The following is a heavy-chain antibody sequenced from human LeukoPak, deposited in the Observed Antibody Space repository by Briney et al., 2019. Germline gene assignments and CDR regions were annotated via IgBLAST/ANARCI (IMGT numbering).Heavy chain of an antibody. CDR1: GGSISSYY. CDR3: ARMPPAGGKDKALDAFDV. D-gene: IGHD4-23*01. V-gene: IGHV4-59*08. Sequence: NTSETLSLTCTVSGGSISSYYWSWIRQPPGKGLEWIGYIYYSGSTNYNPSLKSRVTISVDTSKNQFSLKLSSVTAADTAVYYCARMPPAGGKDKALDAFDVWGQGTMVTVSS. J-gene: IGHJ3*01. CDR2: IYYSGST.